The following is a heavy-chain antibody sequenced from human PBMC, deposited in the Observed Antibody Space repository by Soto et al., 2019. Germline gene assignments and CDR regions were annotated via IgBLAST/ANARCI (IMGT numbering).Heavy chain of an antibody. CDR1: GFTVSSNY. V-gene: IGHV3-53*01. J-gene: IGHJ4*02. Sequence: EVQLVESGGGLIQPGGSLRLSCAASGFTVSSNYMSWVRQAPGKGLEWVSVIYSGGSTYYADSVKGRFTISRDNSKNTLYLQMNSLRAEDTAVYYCARVAGDSSGFDLFAPRLRAHPGYFDYWGQGSLVTVSS. CDR3: ARVAGDSSGFDLFAPRLRAHPGYFDY. CDR2: IYSGGST. D-gene: IGHD3-22*01.